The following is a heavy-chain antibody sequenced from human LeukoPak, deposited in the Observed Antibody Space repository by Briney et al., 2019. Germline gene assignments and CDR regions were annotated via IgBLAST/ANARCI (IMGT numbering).Heavy chain of an antibody. V-gene: IGHV4-59*13. CDR3: ARDPSYNWNYGWFDP. CDR1: GGSISSYY. CDR2: IYYSGYT. D-gene: IGHD1-7*01. Sequence: SETLSLTCTVSGGSISSYYWSWIRRPPGRGLEWIGNIYYSGYTTYNPSLKSRVTISVDTSKNQFSLKLSSVTDADTAMCHCARDPSYNWNYGWFDPWGQGTLVTVSS. J-gene: IGHJ5*02.